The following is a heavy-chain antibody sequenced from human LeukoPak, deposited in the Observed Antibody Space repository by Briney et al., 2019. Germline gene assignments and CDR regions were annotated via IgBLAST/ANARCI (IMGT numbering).Heavy chain of an antibody. CDR3: AKDRKYCSTTTCPFYFDY. CDR1: GGSISSSSYY. Sequence: SETLSLTCTVSGGSISSSSYYWGWIRQPPGKGLEWIGSIYYSGSTYYNPSLKSRVTISVDTSKNQFSLKLSSVTAADTAVYYCAKDRKYCSTTTCPFYFDYWGQGTLVTVSS. J-gene: IGHJ4*02. CDR2: IYYSGST. V-gene: IGHV4-39*07. D-gene: IGHD2-2*01.